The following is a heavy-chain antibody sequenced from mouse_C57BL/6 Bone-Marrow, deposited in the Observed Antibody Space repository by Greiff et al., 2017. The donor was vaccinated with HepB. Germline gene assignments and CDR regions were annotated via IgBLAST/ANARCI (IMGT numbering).Heavy chain of an antibody. J-gene: IGHJ4*01. CDR2: IYPGNSDT. CDR3: TRPGGYAMDY. V-gene: IGHV1-5*01. Sequence: EVQLQQSGPVLARPGASVKMSCKTSGYTFTSYWMHWVKQRPGQGLEWIGAIYPGNSDTSYNQKFKGTAKLAAVTSASTAYMELSSLTNEASAVYYCTRPGGYAMDYWGQGTSVTVSS. CDR1: GYTFTSYW.